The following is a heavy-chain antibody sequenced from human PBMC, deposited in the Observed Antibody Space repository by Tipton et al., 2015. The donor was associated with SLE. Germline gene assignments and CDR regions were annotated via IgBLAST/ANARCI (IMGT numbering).Heavy chain of an antibody. D-gene: IGHD6-13*01. CDR2: RYHRGST. J-gene: IGHJ5*02. CDR3: ARDPYDSTWRNGWFDP. CDR1: GYSITSGDY. Sequence: TLSLTCAVSGYSITSGDYWGWIRQPPGKGLEWVGSRYHRGSTYYNPSLKSRVTISTDTSKNEIYLKLTSVTATDTAVYFCARDPYDSTWRNGWFDPWGQGTLVTVSS. V-gene: IGHV4-38-2*02.